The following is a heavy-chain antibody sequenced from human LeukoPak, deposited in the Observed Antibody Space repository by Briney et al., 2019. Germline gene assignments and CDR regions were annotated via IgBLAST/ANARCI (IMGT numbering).Heavy chain of an antibody. CDR3: ARDRDIVVVVAAMDV. V-gene: IGHV3-30*03. Sequence: PGGSLRLSCTASGFTFSTYGMHWVRQAPGKGLEWVTLISYDGSTKYYSDSVKGQFTLSRDNSKNTLYLQMNSLRAEDTAVYYCARDRDIVVVVAAMDVWGKGTTVTVSS. D-gene: IGHD2-15*01. CDR2: ISYDGSTK. J-gene: IGHJ6*04. CDR1: GFTFSTYG.